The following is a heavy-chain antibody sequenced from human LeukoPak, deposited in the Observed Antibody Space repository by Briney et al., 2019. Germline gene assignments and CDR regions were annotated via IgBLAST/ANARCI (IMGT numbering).Heavy chain of an antibody. J-gene: IGHJ6*03. V-gene: IGHV4-59*01. CDR3: ARENGYCSSTSCQRAYYYMDV. Sequence: SETLSLTCTVSGGSISSYYWSWIRQPPGKGLEWIGYIYYSGSTNYNPSLKSRVTISVDTSKNQFSLKLSSVTAADTAVYYCARENGYCSSTSCQRAYYYMDVWGKGTTVTVSS. CDR2: IYYSGST. CDR1: GGSISSYY. D-gene: IGHD2-2*03.